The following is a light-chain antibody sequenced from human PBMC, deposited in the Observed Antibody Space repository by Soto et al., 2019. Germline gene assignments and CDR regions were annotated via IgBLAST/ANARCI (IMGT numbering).Light chain of an antibody. CDR1: QSIDSH. CDR2: NAF. V-gene: IGKV3-11*01. Sequence: EMVLTQSPATLSLSPGERATLTCRASQSIDSHLGWYQQKPGQAPRLLIYNAFQWVGGVPARFSGSVSGPDFTLTISSLGPEDFAVYYCQKSTTPTTFGGGTKVEI. CDR3: QKSTTPTT. J-gene: IGKJ4*01.